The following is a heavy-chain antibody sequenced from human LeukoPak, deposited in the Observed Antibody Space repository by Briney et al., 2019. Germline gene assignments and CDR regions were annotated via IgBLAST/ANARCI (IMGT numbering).Heavy chain of an antibody. CDR1: GGSISSSSYY. D-gene: IGHD3-3*01. J-gene: IGHJ4*02. V-gene: IGHV4-39*07. Sequence: PSETLSLTCTVSGGSISSSSYYWGWIRQPPGKGLEWIGSIYYSGSTYYNPSLKSRVTISVDTSKNQFSLKLSSVTAADTAVYYCAYHYDFWSGARYFDYWGQGTLVTVSS. CDR2: IYYSGST. CDR3: AYHYDFWSGARYFDY.